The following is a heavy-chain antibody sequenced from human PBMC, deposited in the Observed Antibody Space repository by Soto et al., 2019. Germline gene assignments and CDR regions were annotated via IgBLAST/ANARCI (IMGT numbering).Heavy chain of an antibody. Sequence: QVRLQESGPGLVKPSETLSLTCTVSDGSINSDYWSWIRQPPGKGLEWIGYIFYTGSTNYNPSLKSRVTISLDKSKNHFSLKLTSVTAADTAVYYCASGYYYSYVDVWGRGTTVTVSS. CDR2: IFYTGST. CDR1: DGSINSDY. J-gene: IGHJ6*03. CDR3: ASGYYYSYVDV. V-gene: IGHV4-59*01.